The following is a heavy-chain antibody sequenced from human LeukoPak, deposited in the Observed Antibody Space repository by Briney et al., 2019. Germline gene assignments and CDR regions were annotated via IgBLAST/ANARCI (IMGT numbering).Heavy chain of an antibody. D-gene: IGHD3-22*01. Sequence: SETLSLTCTVPGGSISSSSYYWGWIRQPPGKGLEWIGSIYYSGSTYYNPSLKSRVTISVDTSKNQFSLKLSSVTAADTAVYYCARRPGYYDSSGYHHYMDVWGKGTTVTVSS. V-gene: IGHV4-39*07. J-gene: IGHJ6*03. CDR2: IYYSGST. CDR3: ARRPGYYDSSGYHHYMDV. CDR1: GGSISSSSYY.